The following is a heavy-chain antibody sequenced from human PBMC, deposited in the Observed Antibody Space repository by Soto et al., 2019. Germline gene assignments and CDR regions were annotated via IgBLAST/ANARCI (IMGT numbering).Heavy chain of an antibody. V-gene: IGHV4-39*01. CDR3: ARGLSSPPDAGV. CDR2: VHDSGTT. J-gene: IGHJ4*02. CDR1: GCAVISVGNY. D-gene: IGHD6-6*01. Sequence: QLQLQESGPGLVKPSETLSLTCAVSGCAVISVGNYWGGIRQSPGKGLERIGSVHDSGTTHYNPSLTSRVTISVDTSKNQVSRNVSSVTAADTAVYYGARGLSSPPDAGVWGQGPLVTVSS.